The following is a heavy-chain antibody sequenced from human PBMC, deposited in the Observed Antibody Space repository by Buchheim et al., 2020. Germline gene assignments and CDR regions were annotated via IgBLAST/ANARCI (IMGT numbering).Heavy chain of an antibody. J-gene: IGHJ6*02. CDR2: INPSGGSK. Sequence: QVQLVQSGAEVKKPGASVKVSCKASGYTFTSYYMHWVRQAPGQGLEWMGIINPSGGSKSYAQKFQGRVTMTRDTSTSPVYMELSSLRSEDTAVYYCARDPVRGYCTGGVCYNSSGYGMDVWGQGTT. CDR3: ARDPVRGYCTGGVCYNSSGYGMDV. D-gene: IGHD2-8*02. CDR1: GYTFTSYY. V-gene: IGHV1-46*03.